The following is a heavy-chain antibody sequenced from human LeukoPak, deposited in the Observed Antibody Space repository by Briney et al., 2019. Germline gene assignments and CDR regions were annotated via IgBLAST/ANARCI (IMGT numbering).Heavy chain of an antibody. CDR2: ISSSSSTI. V-gene: IGHV3-48*02. J-gene: IGHJ4*02. D-gene: IGHD2-2*01. Sequence: GGSLRLSCAASGFTFSSYSMNWVRQAPGKGLEGVSYISSSSSTIYYADSVKGGFTISRDNAKNSLYLQMNSLRDEDTAVYYCARMDWDIVVVPAAFFDYWGQGTLVTVSS. CDR1: GFTFSSYS. CDR3: ARMDWDIVVVPAAFFDY.